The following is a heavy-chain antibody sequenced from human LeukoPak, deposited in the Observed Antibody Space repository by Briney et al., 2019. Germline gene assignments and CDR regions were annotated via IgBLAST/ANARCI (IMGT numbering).Heavy chain of an antibody. Sequence: PGGSLRLSCAVSGFTFSSYSMNWVRQAPGKGLEWVSSISSSSSYIYYADSVKGRFTISRDNAKNSLYLQMNSLRAEDTAVYYCARDYYGSGSSDYWGQGTLVTVSS. J-gene: IGHJ4*02. CDR3: ARDYYGSGSSDY. CDR1: GFTFSSYS. V-gene: IGHV3-21*01. D-gene: IGHD3-10*01. CDR2: ISSSSSYI.